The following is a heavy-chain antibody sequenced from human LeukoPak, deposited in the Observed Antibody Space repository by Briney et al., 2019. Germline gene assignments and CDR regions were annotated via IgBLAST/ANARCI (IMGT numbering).Heavy chain of an antibody. D-gene: IGHD3-3*01. V-gene: IGHV3-53*01. Sequence: GGSLRLSCAASGFTVSSNYMIWVRQAPGKGLEWVSVIYSGGSTYYADSVKGRFTISRDNSKNTLYLQMNSLRGEDTAVYYCARGVTIFGVVTAVDYYMAVCGRGTTVTVSS. CDR2: IYSGGST. J-gene: IGHJ6*03. CDR3: ARGVTIFGVVTAVDYYMAV. CDR1: GFTVSSNY.